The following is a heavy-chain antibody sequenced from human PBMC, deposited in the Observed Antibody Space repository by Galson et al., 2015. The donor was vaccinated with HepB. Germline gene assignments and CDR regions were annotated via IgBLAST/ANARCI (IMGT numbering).Heavy chain of an antibody. V-gene: IGHV3-30*04. CDR1: GFTFSSYA. D-gene: IGHD3-22*01. Sequence: SLRLSCAASGFTFSSYAMHWVRQAPGKGLEWVAVISYDGSNKYYADSVKGRFTISRDNSKNTLYLQMNSLRAEDTAVYYCARDGSSGYYYVGYYGMDVWGQGTSVTVSS. CDR2: ISYDGSNK. J-gene: IGHJ6*02. CDR3: ARDGSSGYYYVGYYGMDV.